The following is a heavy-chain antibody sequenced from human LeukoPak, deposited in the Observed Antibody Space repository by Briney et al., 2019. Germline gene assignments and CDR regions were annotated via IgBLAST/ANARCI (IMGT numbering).Heavy chain of an antibody. V-gene: IGHV4-31*03. D-gene: IGHD3-9*01. Sequence: PSQTLSLTCTVSGGSISSGGYYWSWIRRHPGKGLEWIGYIYYSGSTYYNPSLKSRVTISVDTSKNQFSLKLSSVTAADTAVYYCAREPSAYYDILTGRAIPDYWGQGTLVTVSS. CDR2: IYYSGST. J-gene: IGHJ4*02. CDR1: GGSISSGGYY. CDR3: AREPSAYYDILTGRAIPDY.